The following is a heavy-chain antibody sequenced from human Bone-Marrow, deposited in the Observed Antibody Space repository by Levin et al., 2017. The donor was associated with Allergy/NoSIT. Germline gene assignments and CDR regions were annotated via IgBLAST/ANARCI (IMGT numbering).Heavy chain of an antibody. CDR1: GFTFSNAW. D-gene: IGHD6-25*01. Sequence: LSLTCAASGFTFSNAWMSWVRQAPGKGLEWVGRIKSKTDGGTTDYAAPVKGRFTISRDDSKNTLYLQMNSLKTEDTAVYYCTTGAADYYYYMDVWGKGTTVTVSS. CDR3: TTGAADYYYYMDV. J-gene: IGHJ6*03. CDR2: IKSKTDGGTT. V-gene: IGHV3-15*01.